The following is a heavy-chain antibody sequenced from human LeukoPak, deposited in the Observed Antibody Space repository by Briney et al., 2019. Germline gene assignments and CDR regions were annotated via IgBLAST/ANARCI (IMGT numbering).Heavy chain of an antibody. CDR1: GGSISSYY. Sequence: SETLSLTCTVSGGSISSYYWSWIRQPPGKGLEWIGYIYYSGSTNYNPSLKSRVTISVDTSKNQFSLKLSSVTAADTAVYYCARLPDYSDYSYYFDYWGQGTLVTVSS. CDR2: IYYSGST. V-gene: IGHV4-59*08. CDR3: ARLPDYSDYSYYFDY. D-gene: IGHD4-11*01. J-gene: IGHJ4*02.